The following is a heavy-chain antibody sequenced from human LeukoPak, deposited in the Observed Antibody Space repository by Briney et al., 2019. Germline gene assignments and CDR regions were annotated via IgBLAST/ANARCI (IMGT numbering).Heavy chain of an antibody. V-gene: IGHV3-23*01. CDR3: AKSPGGDYYDSSGYCLFDS. J-gene: IGHJ4*02. CDR1: GFTFSSYA. Sequence: GSLRLSCAASGFTFSSYALSWVRQAPGKGLEWVSAISGSGVSTYYGDSVKGRFTISRDNSKNTLYLQMNSLRAEDTAVYYCAKSPGGDYYDSSGYCLFDSWGQGTLVTVSS. D-gene: IGHD3-22*01. CDR2: ISGSGVST.